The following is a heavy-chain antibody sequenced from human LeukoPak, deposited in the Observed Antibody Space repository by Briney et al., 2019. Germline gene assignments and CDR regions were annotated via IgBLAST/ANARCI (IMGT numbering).Heavy chain of an antibody. D-gene: IGHD4-17*01. V-gene: IGHV3-7*01. CDR3: ARDLYGPFDY. J-gene: IGHJ4*02. CDR2: IKQDGSEK. Sequence: HPGGSLRLSCAASGFTFSNYWMSWVRQAPGKGLEWVANIKQDGSEKYYVDSVKGRFTTSRDNAKKSLYLQMNSLRAEDTAVYYCARDLYGPFDYWGQGTLVTVSS. CDR1: GFTFSNYW.